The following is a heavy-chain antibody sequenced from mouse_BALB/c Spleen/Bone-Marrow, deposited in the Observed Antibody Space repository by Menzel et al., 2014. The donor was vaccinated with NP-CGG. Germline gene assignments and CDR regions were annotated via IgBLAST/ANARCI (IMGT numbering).Heavy chain of an antibody. J-gene: IGHJ4*01. V-gene: IGHV1-7*01. CDR1: GYNFISYW. CDR3: ARNYDYDGGYYATDY. Sequence: QVHVKQSGAELAKPGASVKMSCKASGYNFISYWMHWVKQRPGQGLEWIGYINPSTGYTEYNQKFKDKATLTADKSSSKACMQLSSLTSEDSAVYYCARNYDYDGGYYATDYWGQGTSVTVSS. D-gene: IGHD2-4*01. CDR2: INPSTGYT.